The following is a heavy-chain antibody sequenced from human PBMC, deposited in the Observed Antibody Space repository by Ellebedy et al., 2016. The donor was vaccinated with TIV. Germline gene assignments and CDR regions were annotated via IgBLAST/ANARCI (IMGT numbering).Heavy chain of an antibody. CDR3: ARGDSSSSRVYY. CDR2: ISYSEST. V-gene: IGHV4-59*01. D-gene: IGHD6-6*01. Sequence: MPSETLSLTCTVSGGSISPYYWSWIRQPPGKGLEWIGYISYSESTNYNPSLQSRVTISVDTSKNQFSLKLTSVTAADTAVYYCARGDSSSSRVYYWGQGTLVTVSS. CDR1: GGSISPYY. J-gene: IGHJ4*02.